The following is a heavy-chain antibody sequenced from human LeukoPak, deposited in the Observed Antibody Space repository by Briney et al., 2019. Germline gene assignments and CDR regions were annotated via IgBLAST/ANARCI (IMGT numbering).Heavy chain of an antibody. CDR2: INPNSGGT. D-gene: IGHD3-9*01. CDR1: GYTFTGYY. CDR3: ARGGLRYFDWLEPVYYYGMDV. Sequence: APVTVSCKASGYTFTGYYIHWVRQAPGQGLEWMGWINPNSGGTNYAQKFQGWVTMTRDTSISIAYMELSRLRSDDTAVYYCARGGLRYFDWLEPVYYYGMDVWGQGTTVTVSS. J-gene: IGHJ6*02. V-gene: IGHV1-2*04.